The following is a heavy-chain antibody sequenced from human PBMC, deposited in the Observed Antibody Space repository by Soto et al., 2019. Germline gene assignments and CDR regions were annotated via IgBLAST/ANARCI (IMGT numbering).Heavy chain of an antibody. Sequence: EVQLLESGGALVQPGGSLKLSCAASGLTFSIYVTSWVRQAPGKGLAWVSGISGSGAGTYYADSVKGRFTISRDNSKNTLYLEMNNLRAEDTAVYYCAVAGAYWGQGTLVTVSS. V-gene: IGHV3-23*01. D-gene: IGHD6-19*01. CDR1: GLTFSIYV. CDR2: ISGSGAGT. J-gene: IGHJ4*02. CDR3: AVAGAY.